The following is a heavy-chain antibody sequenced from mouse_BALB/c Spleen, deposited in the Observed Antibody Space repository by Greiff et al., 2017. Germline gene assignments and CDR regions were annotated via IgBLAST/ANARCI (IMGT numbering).Heavy chain of an antibody. CDR3: AREGTMSIYAMDY. J-gene: IGHJ4*01. V-gene: IGHV1-18*01. CDR1: GYTFTDYN. D-gene: IGHD2-4*01. CDR2: INPNNGGT. Sequence: DVKLQESGPELVKPGASVKIPCKASGYTFTDYNMDWVKQSHGKSLEWIGDINPNNGGTIYNQKFKGKATLTVDKSSSTAYMELRSLTSEDTAVYYCAREGTMSIYAMDYWGQGTSVTVSS.